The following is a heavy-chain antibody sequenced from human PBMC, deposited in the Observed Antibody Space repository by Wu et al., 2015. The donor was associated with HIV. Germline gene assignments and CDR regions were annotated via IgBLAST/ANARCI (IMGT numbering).Heavy chain of an antibody. J-gene: IGHJ5*02. CDR3: TKTSALIRGAWDWFDT. V-gene: IGHV1-46*01. CDR1: GYTFTSYY. Sequence: QVQLVQSGAEVKKPGASVKVSCKASGYTFTSYYMHWVRQAPGQGLEWMGIINPSGGSTSYAQKFQGRVTMTRDTSTSTVYMELSSLRSEDTAVYYCTKTSALIRGAWDWFDTWGPGTLVSVSS. CDR2: INPSGGST. D-gene: IGHD1-26*01.